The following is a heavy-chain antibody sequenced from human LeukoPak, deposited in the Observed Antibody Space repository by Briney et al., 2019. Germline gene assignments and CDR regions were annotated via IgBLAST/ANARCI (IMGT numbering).Heavy chain of an antibody. V-gene: IGHV1-18*01. CDR3: AREGLVSSGYYSRARSDYYYYYYMDV. Sequence: ASVKVSCKASGYTFTSYGISWVRQAPGQGLEWMGWISAYNGNTNYAQKLQGRVTMTTDTSTSTAYMELRSLRSDDTAVYYCAREGLVSSGYYSRARSDYYYYYYMDVWGKGTTVTISS. CDR1: GYTFTSYG. CDR2: ISAYNGNT. D-gene: IGHD3-22*01. J-gene: IGHJ6*03.